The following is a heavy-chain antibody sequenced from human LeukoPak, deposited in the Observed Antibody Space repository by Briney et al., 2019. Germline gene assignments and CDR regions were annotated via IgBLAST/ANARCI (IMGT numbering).Heavy chain of an antibody. J-gene: IGHJ4*02. CDR3: ARDLDDSSGYYYDLTY. CDR2: IWYDGSNK. CDR1: GFTFSSYG. V-gene: IGHV3-33*01. D-gene: IGHD3-22*01. Sequence: PGGSLRLSCAASGFTFSSYGMHWVRQAPGKGLEWVAVIWYDGSNKYHADSVKGRFTISRDNSKNTLYLQMNSLRAEDTAVYYCARDLDDSSGYYYDLTYWGQGTLVTVSS.